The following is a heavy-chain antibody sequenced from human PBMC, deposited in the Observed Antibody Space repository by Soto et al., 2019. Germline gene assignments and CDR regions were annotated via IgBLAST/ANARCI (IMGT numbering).Heavy chain of an antibody. CDR2: ISAYNGNT. Sequence: ASGKISCQASGYTFTSYGISWVRQAPGQGLEWMGWISAYNGNTNYAQKLQGRVTMTTDTSTSTAYMELRSLRSDDTAVYYCARGRTWELQNIPWGQGTLVTVSS. D-gene: IGHD1-26*01. J-gene: IGHJ5*02. CDR1: GYTFTSYG. V-gene: IGHV1-18*01. CDR3: ARGRTWELQNIP.